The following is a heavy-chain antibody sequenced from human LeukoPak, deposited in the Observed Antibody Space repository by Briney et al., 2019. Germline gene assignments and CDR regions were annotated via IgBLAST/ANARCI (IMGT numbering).Heavy chain of an antibody. CDR1: GFTFSHYA. J-gene: IGHJ4*02. D-gene: IGHD6-6*01. CDR2: ITDSGGDT. V-gene: IGHV3-23*01. CDR3: AKGSAAARPYYFDF. Sequence: GGSLRLSCVASGFTFSHYAMCWVRQAPGEGLEWISSITDSGGDTYYADSVKGRFTISRDNSKSTLDLQMNSLRVEDTAVYYCAKGSAAARPYYFDFWGQGTLVTVSS.